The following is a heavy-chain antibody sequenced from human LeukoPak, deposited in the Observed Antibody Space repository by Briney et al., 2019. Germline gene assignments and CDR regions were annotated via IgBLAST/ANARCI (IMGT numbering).Heavy chain of an antibody. J-gene: IGHJ4*02. V-gene: IGHV5-51*01. CDR2: IYPGDPDT. Sequence: GKSLKISCKGSGYSFTSYWIGWVRQMPGKGLEWMGIIYPGDPDTRYSPSFQGQVTISADKSISTAYLQWSSLKASDTAMYYCARSTYDFWSGYYGPYYFDYWGQGTLATVSS. D-gene: IGHD3-3*01. CDR1: GYSFTSYW. CDR3: ARSTYDFWSGYYGPYYFDY.